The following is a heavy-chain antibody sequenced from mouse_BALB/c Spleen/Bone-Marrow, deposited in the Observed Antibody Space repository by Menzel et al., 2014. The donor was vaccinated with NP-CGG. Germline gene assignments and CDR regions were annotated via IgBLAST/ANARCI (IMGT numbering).Heavy chain of an antibody. Sequence: EVKLVESGGDLVKPGGSLKLSCAASGFTFSSYGMSWVRQTPDKRLEWVATISSGGSYTYYPDSVKGRFTISRDNDKNTLYLQMSSLKSEDTAMYYCARQTYYDSDGYFDYWGQGSTRPGSS. D-gene: IGHD2-4*01. V-gene: IGHV5-6*01. J-gene: IGHJ2*01. CDR2: ISSGGSYT. CDR1: GFTFSSYG. CDR3: ARQTYYDSDGYFDY.